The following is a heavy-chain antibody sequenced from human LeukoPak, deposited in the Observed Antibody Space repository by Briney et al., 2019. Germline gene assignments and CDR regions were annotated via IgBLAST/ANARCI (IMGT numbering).Heavy chain of an antibody. V-gene: IGHV3-66*01. D-gene: IGHD6-19*01. CDR2: IYSGGST. J-gene: IGHJ4*02. CDR3: ARASAEPVDYFDY. CDR1: GFTVSSNY. Sequence: GGSLRLSCAASGFTVSSNYMSWVRQAPGKGLEWVSVIYSGGSTYYADSVKGRFTISRDNSKNTLYLQMNSLSAEDTAVYYCARASAEPVDYFDYWGQGTLVTVSS.